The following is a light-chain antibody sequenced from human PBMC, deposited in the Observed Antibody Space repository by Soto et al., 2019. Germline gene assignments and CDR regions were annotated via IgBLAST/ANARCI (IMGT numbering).Light chain of an antibody. CDR2: EVS. CDR1: SHYGGCYNY. J-gene: IGLJ1*01. V-gene: IGLV2-8*01. CDR3: SSYAGSNNLGV. Sequence: QSALTQPPSPSGSPGPSVTNPCTGTSHYGGCYNYVSWYQPHPGKAPKLMIYEVSKRPSGVPDRFSGSKSGNTASLTVSGLQAEDEADYYCSSYAGSNNLGVFGTGTKLTVL.